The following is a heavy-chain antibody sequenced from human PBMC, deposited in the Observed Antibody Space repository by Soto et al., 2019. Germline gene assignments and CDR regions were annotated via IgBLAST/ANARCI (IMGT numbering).Heavy chain of an antibody. V-gene: IGHV4-61*01. Sequence: SETLSLTCTVSGGSVSSGSSYWNWIRQPPGTGLEWIGYIYYSGSTNYNPSLQSRVTISVDTSKNQFSLKLSSVTAADTAVYYCAREGYCSSTSCYRGGDYWGQGTLVTVSS. CDR2: IYYSGST. CDR1: GGSVSSGSSY. CDR3: AREGYCSSTSCYRGGDY. J-gene: IGHJ4*02. D-gene: IGHD2-2*02.